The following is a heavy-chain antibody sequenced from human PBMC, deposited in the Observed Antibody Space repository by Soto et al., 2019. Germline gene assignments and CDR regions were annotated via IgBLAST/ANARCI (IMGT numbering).Heavy chain of an antibody. CDR2: ISHAGTN. D-gene: IGHD2-2*01. CDR1: GESISSPARW. J-gene: IGHJ4*02. CDR3: AGTRVPYTSAVE. Sequence: QVQLQESGPGLVEPSGTLSLTCAVSGESISSPARWWTWVRQPPGKGLEWIGEISHAGTNNYNPSLKSRVTISADESTNQFHLNLNSVTAADTAVYYCAGTRVPYTSAVEWGQGTLVIVSS. V-gene: IGHV4-4*02.